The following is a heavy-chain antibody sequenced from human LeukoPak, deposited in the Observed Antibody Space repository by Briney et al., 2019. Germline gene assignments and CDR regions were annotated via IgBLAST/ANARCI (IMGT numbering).Heavy chain of an antibody. D-gene: IGHD1-20*01. CDR2: IKQDGSQK. J-gene: IGHJ4*02. CDR3: ASSNWNYYNY. CDR1: GLTFSNAW. V-gene: IGHV3-7*05. Sequence: GGSLRLSCAASGLTFSNAWMSWVRQAPGKGLEWVANIKQDGSQKYYVDSVKGRFTISRDNAKNSLYLQMDSLRAEDSAVYYCASSNWNYYNYWGQGTLVTVST.